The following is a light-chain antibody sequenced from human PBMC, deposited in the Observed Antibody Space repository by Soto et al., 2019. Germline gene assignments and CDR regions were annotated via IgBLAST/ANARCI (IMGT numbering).Light chain of an antibody. CDR2: KAS. V-gene: IGKV1-5*03. CDR3: QQYNDSFPYT. J-gene: IGKJ2*01. Sequence: DIKMTQSPSTLSASVGARVTITCPASQRISTWLAWYQQKPGTAPKLLIYKASTLESGVPSRFSGSRSGTEFTLTVSSLQRDDFATYYCQQYNDSFPYTFGQGTELEIK. CDR1: QRISTW.